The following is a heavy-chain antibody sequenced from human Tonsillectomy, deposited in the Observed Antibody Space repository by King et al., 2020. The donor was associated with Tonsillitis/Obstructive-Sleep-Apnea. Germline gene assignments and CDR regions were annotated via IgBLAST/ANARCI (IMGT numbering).Heavy chain of an antibody. CDR1: GGSISSSSYY. D-gene: IGHD3-22*01. Sequence: LQLQESGPGLVKPSETLSLTCTVSGGSISSSSYYWGWIRQPPGKGLEWIGSIYYSGSTYYNPSLKSRVTISVDTSKNQFSLKLSSVTAADTAVYYCARRDAVVVINCVYWGQGTLVTVSS. J-gene: IGHJ4*02. V-gene: IGHV4-39*01. CDR2: IYYSGST. CDR3: ARRDAVVVINCVY.